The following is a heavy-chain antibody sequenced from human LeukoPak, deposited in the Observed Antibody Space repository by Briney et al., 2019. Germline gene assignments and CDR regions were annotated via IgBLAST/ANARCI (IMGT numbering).Heavy chain of an antibody. CDR1: GLTFSTFG. CDR2: IRYDGDNK. CDR3: AKVPPGCSTTNCYNPFDY. Sequence: GGSLRLSCAASGLTFSTFGMHWVRQTPGKGLEWVAYIRYDGDNKYYADSVKGRFTISRDNSKNTLYLQMNSLRTEDTAVYYFAKVPPGCSTTNCYNPFDYWGQGTLVTVSS. D-gene: IGHD2-2*02. J-gene: IGHJ4*02. V-gene: IGHV3-30*02.